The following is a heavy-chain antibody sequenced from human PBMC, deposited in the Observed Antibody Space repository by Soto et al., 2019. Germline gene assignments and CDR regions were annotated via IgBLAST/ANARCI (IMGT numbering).Heavy chain of an antibody. V-gene: IGHV3-21*01. Sequence: GGSLRLSCAASGVTFSSFSFNWVRQAPGKGLEWVSFILSSGGSIYYADSVKGRFTISRDNAKNSLYLQMNSLKDEDTAVYYCARAFCANGVCYYFFDYWGHGTLVTVSS. CDR2: ILSSGGSI. D-gene: IGHD2-8*01. CDR1: GVTFSSFS. J-gene: IGHJ4*01. CDR3: ARAFCANGVCYYFFDY.